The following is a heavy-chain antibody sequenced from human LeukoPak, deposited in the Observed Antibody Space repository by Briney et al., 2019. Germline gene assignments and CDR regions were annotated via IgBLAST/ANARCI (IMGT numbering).Heavy chain of an antibody. J-gene: IGHJ4*02. CDR1: GFTFSSYA. CDR2: ISGRGGVP. V-gene: IGHV3-23*01. CDR3: AKSGYGSSWYYFDY. Sequence: GGSLRLSCAASGFTFSSYAMSWVRQAPGKGLEWVSGISGRGGVPCYADSVEGRFTISRDNSENTMYVQMNSLRAEDTAVYYCAKSGYGSSWYYFDYWGQGTLVTVSS. D-gene: IGHD6-13*01.